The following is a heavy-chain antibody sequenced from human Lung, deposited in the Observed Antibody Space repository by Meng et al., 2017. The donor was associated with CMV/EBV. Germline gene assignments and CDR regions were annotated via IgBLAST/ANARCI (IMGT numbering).Heavy chain of an antibody. V-gene: IGHV4-59*11. CDR1: GGSISRHY. J-gene: IGHJ4*02. CDR2: IYHTERT. CDR3: ARGSPNKGWYQLDY. D-gene: IGHD6-19*01. Sequence: SETLSLTCTVSGGSISRHYWSWIRQPPGKGLEWIEYIYHTERTNYNPSLESRLTISVDTSKNHFSLELRSVTATDTAVYYCARGSPNKGWYQLDYWGQRXLVXVSS.